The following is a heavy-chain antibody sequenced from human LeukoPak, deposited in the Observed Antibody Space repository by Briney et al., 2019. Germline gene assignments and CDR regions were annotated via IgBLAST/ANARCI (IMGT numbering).Heavy chain of an antibody. V-gene: IGHV4-59*11. CDR2: IYYSGST. CDR3: ARVRGYYGSGSYLS. D-gene: IGHD3-10*01. Sequence: SETLSLTCTVSGGSISSHYWSWIRQPPGKGLEWIGYIYYSGSTNYNPSLKSRVTISVDTSKNQFSLKLSSVTAADTAVYYCARVRGYYGSGSYLSWGQGTLVTVSS. CDR1: GGSISSHY. J-gene: IGHJ4*02.